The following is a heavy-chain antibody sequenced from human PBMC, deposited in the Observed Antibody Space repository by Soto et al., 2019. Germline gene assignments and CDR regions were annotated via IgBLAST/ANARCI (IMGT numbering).Heavy chain of an antibody. Sequence: QLQLRESGPGLVKPSETLSLTCTVSGGSISSSSYYWGWIRQPPGKGLEWIGSIYYSGSTYYNPSLKSRVTISVDTSKNQFSLKLSSVTAADTAVYYCARHSGDNWNDALAHHMDVWGKGTTVTVSS. D-gene: IGHD1-1*01. V-gene: IGHV4-39*01. CDR2: IYYSGST. CDR1: GGSISSSSYY. J-gene: IGHJ6*03. CDR3: ARHSGDNWNDALAHHMDV.